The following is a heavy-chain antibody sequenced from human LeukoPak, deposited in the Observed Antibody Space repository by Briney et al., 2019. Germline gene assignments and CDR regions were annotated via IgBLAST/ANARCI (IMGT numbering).Heavy chain of an antibody. CDR3: ARDATTWNDQSIDY. D-gene: IGHD1-1*01. Sequence: SETLSLTCTVSGGSISSGFYDWYWIRQPAGKGLEWIVRIYSSGSTNYNPSLKSRFTISVNTSKNQFSLKLSSVTAADTAVYYCARDATTWNDQSIDYWGQGTLVTVSS. J-gene: IGHJ4*02. CDR2: IYSSGST. V-gene: IGHV4-61*02. CDR1: GGSISSGFYD.